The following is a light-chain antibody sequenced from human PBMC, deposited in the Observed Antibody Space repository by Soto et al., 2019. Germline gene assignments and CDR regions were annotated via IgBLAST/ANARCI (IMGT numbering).Light chain of an antibody. J-gene: IGKJ1*01. CDR2: DAS. CDR3: QQRSSWPRT. Sequence: EIVLTQSPATLSLSPGDRATLACRASQSVSTYLAWYQQKPGQAPRVVIYDASNRATGIPPRFSGSGSGTDFTLTISSLEPEDFAVCYCQQRSSWPRTFGQGTKVEIK. V-gene: IGKV3-11*01. CDR1: QSVSTY.